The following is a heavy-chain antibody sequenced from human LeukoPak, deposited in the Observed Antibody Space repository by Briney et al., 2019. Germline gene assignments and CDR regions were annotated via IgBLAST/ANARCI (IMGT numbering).Heavy chain of an antibody. D-gene: IGHD6-19*01. CDR3: ARSPLSYYSSGWYNYYYYMDV. CDR1: GGSISSYY. Sequence: SETLSLTCTVSGGSISSYYWSWIRQPPGKGLEWIGYIYYSGSTNYNPSLKSRVTISVDTSKNQFSLKLSSVTAADTAVYYCARSPLSYYSSGWYNYYYYMDVWGKGTTVTVSS. J-gene: IGHJ6*03. CDR2: IYYSGST. V-gene: IGHV4-59*01.